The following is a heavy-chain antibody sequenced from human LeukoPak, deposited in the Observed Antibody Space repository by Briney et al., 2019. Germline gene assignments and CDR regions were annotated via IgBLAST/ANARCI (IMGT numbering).Heavy chain of an antibody. J-gene: IGHJ4*02. Sequence: GASVKVSCKASGGTFSSYAISWVRQAPGQGLEWMGGIIPIFGTANYAQKFQGRVTITTDESTSTAYMELSSLRSEDTAVYYCAREFNYGDAQALGYWGQGTLVTVSS. D-gene: IGHD4-17*01. CDR2: IIPIFGTA. CDR3: AREFNYGDAQALGY. V-gene: IGHV1-69*05. CDR1: GGTFSSYA.